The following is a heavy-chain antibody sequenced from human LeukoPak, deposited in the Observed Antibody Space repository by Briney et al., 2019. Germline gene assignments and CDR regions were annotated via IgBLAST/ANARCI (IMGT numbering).Heavy chain of an antibody. Sequence: PGGSLRLSCAASGFSFSNDWMCWVRQAPGKGLEWVGRIKSKTDGGTTDYAAPVKGRFTISRDDSKNTLYLQMNSLKTEDTAVYYCTTPVDYCSSTSCGYYGMDVWGQGTTVTVSS. D-gene: IGHD2-2*01. CDR2: IKSKTDGGTT. J-gene: IGHJ6*02. CDR3: TTPVDYCSSTSCGYYGMDV. CDR1: GFSFSNDW. V-gene: IGHV3-15*01.